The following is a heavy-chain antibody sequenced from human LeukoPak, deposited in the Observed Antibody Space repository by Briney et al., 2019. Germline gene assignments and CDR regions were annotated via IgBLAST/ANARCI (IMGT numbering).Heavy chain of an antibody. V-gene: IGHV3-74*01. CDR2: INTDGSST. Sequence: GGSLRLSCAASGFTFSSYWMHWVRQAPGKGLVWVSRINTDGSSTTYADSVKGRFTISRDNAKNTLYLQMDGLRAEDTAVYYCARVATYYDSSGYNSGYFDYWGQGTLVTVSS. J-gene: IGHJ4*02. CDR3: ARVATYYDSSGYNSGYFDY. D-gene: IGHD3-22*01. CDR1: GFTFSSYW.